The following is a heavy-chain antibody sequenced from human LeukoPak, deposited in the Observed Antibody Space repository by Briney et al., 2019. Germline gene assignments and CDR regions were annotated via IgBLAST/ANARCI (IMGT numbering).Heavy chain of an antibody. CDR3: ARSYSSGWLGSFDY. D-gene: IGHD6-19*01. J-gene: IGHJ4*02. CDR2: ISYDGSNK. V-gene: IGHV3-30-3*01. Sequence: GGSLRVSCAASGFTFSSYAMRWVRQDPGKGLEWVAVISYDGSNKYYADSVKGRFTISRDNSKNTLYLQMNSLRAEDTAVYYCARSYSSGWLGSFDYWGQGTLVTVSS. CDR1: GFTFSSYA.